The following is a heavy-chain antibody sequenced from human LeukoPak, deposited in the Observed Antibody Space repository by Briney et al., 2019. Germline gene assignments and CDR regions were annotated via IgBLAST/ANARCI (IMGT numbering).Heavy chain of an antibody. Sequence: ASVKVSCKTSGYSFTDYYMHWVPQAPGQGLEWRGWINPNSGGTSSAQKFQGRVTMTRDTSITTVYMEVNWLTSDDTAMYYCARAVRLHGGPYLIGPWGQGTLVTVSS. CDR2: INPNSGGT. J-gene: IGHJ5*02. CDR1: GYSFTDYY. D-gene: IGHD3-16*01. CDR3: ARAVRLHGGPYLIGP. V-gene: IGHV1-2*02.